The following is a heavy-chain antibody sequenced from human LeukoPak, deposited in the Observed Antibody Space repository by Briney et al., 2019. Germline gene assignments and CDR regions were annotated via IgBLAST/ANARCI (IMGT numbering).Heavy chain of an antibody. D-gene: IGHD5-24*01. CDR3: AQDAGGKHRGDGYNDGRFDY. CDR2: ITWNSGTI. Sequence: PGRSLRLSCAASVFTFYEYAMHWVRQAPGKGREWVSGITWNSGTIGYADSVKGRFTISRDNAKNSLYLQMNSRRTEDTALYYCAQDAGGKHRGDGYNDGRFDYWGQGTLVTVSS. CDR1: VFTFYEYA. V-gene: IGHV3-9*01. J-gene: IGHJ4*02.